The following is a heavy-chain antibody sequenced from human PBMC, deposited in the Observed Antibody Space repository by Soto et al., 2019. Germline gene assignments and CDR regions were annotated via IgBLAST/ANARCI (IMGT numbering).Heavy chain of an antibody. V-gene: IGHV3-43*01. Sequence: GGSLRLSCAASGFTFDDYTMHWVRQAPGKGLEWVSLISWDGGSTYYADSVKGRFTISRDNSKNSLYLQMNSLRTEDTALYYCAKDIEARWELPGWDYYYGMDVWGQGTTVTVSS. CDR1: GFTFDDYT. CDR2: ISWDGGST. CDR3: AKDIEARWELPGWDYYYGMDV. J-gene: IGHJ6*02. D-gene: IGHD1-26*01.